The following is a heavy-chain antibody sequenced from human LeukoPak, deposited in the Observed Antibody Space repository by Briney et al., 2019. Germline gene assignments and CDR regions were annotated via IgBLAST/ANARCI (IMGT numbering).Heavy chain of an antibody. CDR1: GGSISSYY. Sequence: SSETLSLTCTVSGGSISSYYWSWIRQPPGKGLEWIGYIYYSGSTNYNPSLKSRVTISVDTSKNQFSLKLSSVTAADTAVYYCAREYYYDSSGYYYGANWFDPWGQGTLVTVSS. J-gene: IGHJ5*02. CDR3: AREYYYDSSGYYYGANWFDP. V-gene: IGHV4-59*01. D-gene: IGHD3-22*01. CDR2: IYYSGST.